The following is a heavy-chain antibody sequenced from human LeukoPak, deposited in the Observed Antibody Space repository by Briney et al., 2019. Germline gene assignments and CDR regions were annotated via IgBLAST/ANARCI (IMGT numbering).Heavy chain of an antibody. D-gene: IGHD3-16*02. CDR1: GGSISSGDYY. J-gene: IGHJ4*02. CDR3: ARGDYDYVWGSYRKTLAFDY. Sequence: KPSEALSLTCTVSGGSISSGDYYWSWIRQPPGKGLEWIGYIYYSGSTYYNPSLKSRVTISVDTSKNQFSLKLSSVTAADTAVYYSARGDYDYVWGSYRKTLAFDYWGQGTLVTVSS. V-gene: IGHV4-30-4*08. CDR2: IYYSGST.